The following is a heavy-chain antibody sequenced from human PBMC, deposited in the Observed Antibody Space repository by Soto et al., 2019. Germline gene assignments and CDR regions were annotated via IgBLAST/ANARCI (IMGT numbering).Heavy chain of an antibody. V-gene: IGHV3-30-3*01. CDR3: ARGDREDIAVVIGVRPGEYGVDV. Sequence: QVHLVESGGGVVQPGRSLRLSCAASGFTFRNYAMHWVRQAPGKGLECVAVISYDGGNKFYRDYVKGRFTISRDNSKNTLYLQINSLRYEDTALYYCARGDREDIAVVIGVRPGEYGVDVWGQGTTVTVSS. CDR2: ISYDGGNK. D-gene: IGHD2-15*01. CDR1: GFTFRNYA. J-gene: IGHJ6*02.